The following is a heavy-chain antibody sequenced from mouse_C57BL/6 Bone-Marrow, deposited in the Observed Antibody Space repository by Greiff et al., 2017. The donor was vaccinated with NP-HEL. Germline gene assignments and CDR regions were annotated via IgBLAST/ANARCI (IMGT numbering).Heavy chain of an antibody. CDR3: GGYYYGSSPWFAY. Sequence: VQLVESGAELARPGASVKLSCKASGYTFTSYGISWVKQRTGQGLEWIGEIYPRSGNTYYNEKFKGKATLTADKSSSTAYMELRSLTSEDSAVYFCGGYYYGSSPWFAYWGQGTLVTVSA. J-gene: IGHJ3*01. CDR1: GYTFTSYG. CDR2: IYPRSGNT. D-gene: IGHD1-1*01. V-gene: IGHV1-81*01.